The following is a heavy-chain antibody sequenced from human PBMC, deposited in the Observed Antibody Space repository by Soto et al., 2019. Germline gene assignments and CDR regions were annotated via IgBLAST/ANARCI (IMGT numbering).Heavy chain of an antibody. CDR2: ISGSGGST. V-gene: IGHV3-23*01. CDR1: GFTCGGYA. D-gene: IGHD1-7*01. J-gene: IGHJ3*01. CDR3: AKETRTRGGGALDF. Sequence: PGGSLRLSCAASGFTCGGYAVSWVRQAPGKGLEWVLAISGSGGSTYYADSVKGRFTISRDNSKNTLYLQMNSLRAEDTAVYYSAKETRTRGGGALDFWGQGTMVTVSS.